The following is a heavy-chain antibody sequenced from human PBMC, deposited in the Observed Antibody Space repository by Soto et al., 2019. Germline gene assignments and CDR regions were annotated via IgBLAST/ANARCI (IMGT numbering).Heavy chain of an antibody. CDR2: ISAYNGNT. CDR1: GYTFTTYG. D-gene: IGHD2-2*01. CDR3: ARPVHCSSTRCSFGDMDV. Sequence: QVQLVQSGAEVKKPGASVKVSCKASGYTFTTYGISWLRQAPGQGLEWMGWISAYNGNTNYAQKLQGRVTMTTDTSTSTAYMELRSLRSDDTAVYYCARPVHCSSTRCSFGDMDVWGQGTTVTVSS. J-gene: IGHJ6*02. V-gene: IGHV1-18*01.